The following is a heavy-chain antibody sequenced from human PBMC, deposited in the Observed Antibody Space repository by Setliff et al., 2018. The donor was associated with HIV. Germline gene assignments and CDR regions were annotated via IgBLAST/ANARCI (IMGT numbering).Heavy chain of an antibody. CDR2: IHTSGST. D-gene: IGHD3-10*01. V-gene: IGHV4-61*09. Sequence: SETLSLTCTVSGGSISSGSYYWSWIRQPAGKGLEWIGHIHTSGSTKYNPSLKSRVTISADTSKNQFSLNLSSVTAAETAVYYCARVGYHGSGRYSFDYWGQGTLVTFSS. CDR3: ARVGYHGSGRYSFDY. CDR1: GGSISSGSYY. J-gene: IGHJ4*02.